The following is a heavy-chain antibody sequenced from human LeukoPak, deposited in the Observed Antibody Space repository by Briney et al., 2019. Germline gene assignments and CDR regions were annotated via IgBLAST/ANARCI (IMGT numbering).Heavy chain of an antibody. D-gene: IGHD1-26*01. Sequence: GGSLRLSCAASGFSFSSFSMNWVRQAPGKGLEWVSYISGGSSFTYYVDSVKGRFTISRDNAKSSLYLQMDSLRAEDTAVYYCARDPYSGNYGAYYYYYMDVWGKGTTVTISS. J-gene: IGHJ6*03. CDR2: ISGGSSFT. V-gene: IGHV3-21*01. CDR1: GFSFSSFS. CDR3: ARDPYSGNYGAYYYYYMDV.